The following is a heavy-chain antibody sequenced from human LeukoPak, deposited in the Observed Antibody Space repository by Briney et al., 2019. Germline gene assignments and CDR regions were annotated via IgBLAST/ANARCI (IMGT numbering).Heavy chain of an antibody. Sequence: GGSLRLSCAASGFNLSNYDMDWVRQAPGRGLEWVALLWDDGNNKYYADSVKGRFTISRDISKNILYLQMNSLRAEDTAVYYCAKDQGPYSSGWPFDYWGQGTLVTVSS. V-gene: IGHV3-30*02. J-gene: IGHJ4*02. CDR3: AKDQGPYSSGWPFDY. CDR1: GFNLSNYD. D-gene: IGHD6-19*01. CDR2: LWDDGNNK.